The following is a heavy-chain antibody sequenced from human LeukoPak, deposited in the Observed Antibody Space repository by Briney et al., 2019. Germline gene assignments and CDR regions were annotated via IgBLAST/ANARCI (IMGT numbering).Heavy chain of an antibody. D-gene: IGHD1-1*01. CDR3: GKRSDDNPGLIDF. Sequence: PGRSLRLSCAASGFTFSSYGMHWVRQAPGKGLEWVAVISYDGSNKYYADSVKGRFTISRDSSKNTLYLLMNSLRGEDTAVYYCGKRSDDNPGLIDFWGQGTLVTVSS. J-gene: IGHJ4*02. V-gene: IGHV3-30*18. CDR2: ISYDGSNK. CDR1: GFTFSSYG.